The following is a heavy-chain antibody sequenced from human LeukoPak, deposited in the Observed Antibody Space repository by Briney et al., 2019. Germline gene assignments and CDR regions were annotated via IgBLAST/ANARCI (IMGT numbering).Heavy chain of an antibody. Sequence: PGGSLRLSCAASGFTFSSYSMNWVRQAPGKGLEWVSAISGSGGSTYYADSVKGRFTISRDNAKNSVFLQMNNLRVEDTATYYCARDKRVGATLLDHWGQGNLVTVSS. V-gene: IGHV3-21*01. D-gene: IGHD1-26*01. J-gene: IGHJ4*02. CDR3: ARDKRVGATLLDH. CDR1: GFTFSSYS. CDR2: ISGSGGST.